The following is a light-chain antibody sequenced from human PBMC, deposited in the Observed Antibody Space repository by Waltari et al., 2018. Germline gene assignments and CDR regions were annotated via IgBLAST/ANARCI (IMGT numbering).Light chain of an antibody. J-gene: IGLJ2*01. CDR2: SNN. V-gene: IGLV1-44*01. CDR3: AAWDDSLNGGV. CDR1: SSTIGRNT. Sequence: QSVLTQTPSASGTPGQRVTISCSGRSSTIGRNTVNWYQQLPGTAPKLLIYSNNQRPSGVPDRFSGSKSGTSASLAISGLQSEDEADYYCAAWDDSLNGGVFGGGTKLTVL.